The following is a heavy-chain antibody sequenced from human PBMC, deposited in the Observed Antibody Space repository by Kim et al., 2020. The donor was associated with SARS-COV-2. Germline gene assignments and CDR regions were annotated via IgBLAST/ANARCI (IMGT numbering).Heavy chain of an antibody. Sequence: ASVKVSCKASGYTFTSYAMHWVRQAPGQRLEWMGWINAGNGNTKYSQKFQGRVTITRDTSASTAYMELSSLRSEDTAVYYCARAKTYYDSSGYYYGEDWYFDLWGRGTLVTVSS. D-gene: IGHD3-22*01. CDR2: INAGNGNT. V-gene: IGHV1-3*01. J-gene: IGHJ2*01. CDR3: ARAKTYYDSSGYYYGEDWYFDL. CDR1: GYTFTSYA.